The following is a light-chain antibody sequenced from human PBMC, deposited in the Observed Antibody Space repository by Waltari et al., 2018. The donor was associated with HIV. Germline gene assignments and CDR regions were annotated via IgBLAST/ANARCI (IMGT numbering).Light chain of an antibody. CDR2: MAS. Sequence: DIQLTQAPSTLSASVGDRVSITCRASPSVSSSLAWYQLKPSRAPKLLIYMASTLKSGVPSRFSGRGSGTDFTLTITGLQSDDVATDNCQHDNPHSTFGQGTKVEIK. V-gene: IGKV1-5*03. J-gene: IGKJ1*01. CDR3: QHDNPHST. CDR1: PSVSSS.